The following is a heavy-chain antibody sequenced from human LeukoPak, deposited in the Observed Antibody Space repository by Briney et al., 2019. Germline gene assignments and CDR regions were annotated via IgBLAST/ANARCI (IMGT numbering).Heavy chain of an antibody. CDR3: ARDLDYYDSSGYSSDY. CDR2: IITIFGTA. D-gene: IGHD3-22*01. J-gene: IGHJ4*02. CDR1: GGTFSSYA. Sequence: SVKVSCKASGGTFSSYAISWVRQAPGQGLEWMGGIITIFGTANYAQKFQGRVTITADESTSTAYMELSSLRSEDTAVYYCARDLDYYDSSGYSSDYWGQGTLVTVSS. V-gene: IGHV1-69*13.